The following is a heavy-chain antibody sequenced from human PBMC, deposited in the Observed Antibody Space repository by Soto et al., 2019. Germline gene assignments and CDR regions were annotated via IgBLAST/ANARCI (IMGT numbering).Heavy chain of an antibody. Sequence: QVQLVESGGGVVQHGRSLRLSCAASGFTFSSYGMHWVRQAPGKGLEWVAVIWYDGSNENYADSVKGRFTISRDNSKNTLYLQMNSLRAEDTALYYCARDRRGSGWYDYFDYWGQGTLVTVSS. CDR1: GFTFSSYG. V-gene: IGHV3-33*01. D-gene: IGHD6-19*01. J-gene: IGHJ4*02. CDR2: IWYDGSNE. CDR3: ARDRRGSGWYDYFDY.